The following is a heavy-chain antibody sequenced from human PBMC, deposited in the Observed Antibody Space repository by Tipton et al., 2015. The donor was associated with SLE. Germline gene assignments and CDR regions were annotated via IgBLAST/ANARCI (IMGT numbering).Heavy chain of an antibody. V-gene: IGHV4-59*01. CDR2: FYYSGST. CDR1: GDSIRNYY. CDR3: ARVDPRSSSSGLYDY. J-gene: IGHJ4*02. Sequence: GLVKPSETLSLTCSVSGDSIRNYYWTWIRQPPGKGLEWMGYFYYSGSTNYNPSLKGRLTLSLDTSKSQFSLKLTSVTAADTAVYYCARVDPRSSSSGLYDYWGQGTLVTVSS. D-gene: IGHD6-6*01.